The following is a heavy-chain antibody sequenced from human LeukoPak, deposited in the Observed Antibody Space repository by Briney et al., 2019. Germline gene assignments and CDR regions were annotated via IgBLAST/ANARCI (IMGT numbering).Heavy chain of an antibody. D-gene: IGHD2-21*01. J-gene: IGHJ4*02. V-gene: IGHV5-51*01. CDR1: GYSFPNYW. CDR3: ARPTLRAAYTQVDY. CDR2: IYPGDSHT. Sequence: GESLKISCKGSGYSFPNYWIGWVRQMPGKGLEWMGIIYPGDSHTTYSPSFQGQVTISVDKSISTAYLQCSSLKASDTAMYYCARPTLRAAYTQVDYWGQGTLVTVSS.